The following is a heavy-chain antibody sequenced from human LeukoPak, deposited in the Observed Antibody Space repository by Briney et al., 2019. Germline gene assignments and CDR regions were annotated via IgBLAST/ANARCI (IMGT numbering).Heavy chain of an antibody. CDR1: VFTFSRYS. Sequence: PGGSLRLSSAASVFTFSRYSMNWVRQAPGKGLEWVSYISNSSSTIYYEDSVRGRFTISRDNAKNSLYLQMNSLRDEDTAVYSCARFGSSYYDSSGYYYHYWGQGTLVTVSS. J-gene: IGHJ4*02. CDR3: ARFGSSYYDSSGYYYHY. D-gene: IGHD3-22*01. CDR2: ISNSSSTI. V-gene: IGHV3-48*02.